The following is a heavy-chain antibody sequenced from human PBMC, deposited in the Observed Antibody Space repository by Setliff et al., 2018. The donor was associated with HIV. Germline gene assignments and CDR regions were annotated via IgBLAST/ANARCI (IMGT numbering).Heavy chain of an antibody. CDR2: IYYSGST. CDR3: ARDRRGYYYGSGSCYMDV. V-gene: IGHV4-39*02. J-gene: IGHJ6*03. D-gene: IGHD3-10*01. CDR1: GDSIYGSDYY. Sequence: SETLSLTCTVSGDSIYGSDYYWGWIRQPPGKGLESIGSIYYSGSTYYKPSLKSRVTISGDTSKNQFSLKLSSVTAADTAVYYCARDRRGYYYGSGSCYMDVWGTGTTVTAP.